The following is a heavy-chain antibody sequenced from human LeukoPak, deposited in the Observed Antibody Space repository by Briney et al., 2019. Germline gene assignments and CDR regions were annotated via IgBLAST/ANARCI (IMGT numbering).Heavy chain of an antibody. CDR2: IHYSGST. Sequence: SETLSLTCTVSGGSISGYHWSWLRQPPGKGLEWIGYIHYSGSTNYNPSLKSRVTISLDTSKKQFFLRLSSVTAADTAVYYCARGGNPYYFDYWGQGTLVTVSS. J-gene: IGHJ4*02. CDR1: GGSISGYH. V-gene: IGHV4-59*08. CDR3: ARGGNPYYFDY. D-gene: IGHD3-16*01.